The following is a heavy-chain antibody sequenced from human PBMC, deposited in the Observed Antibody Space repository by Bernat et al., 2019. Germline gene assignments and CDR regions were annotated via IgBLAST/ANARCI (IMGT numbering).Heavy chain of an antibody. Sequence: QLQLQESGPGLVKPSETLSLTCTVSGGSISSSSYYWGWIRQPPGKGLEGIGSIFYSGSTYYNPSLKSRVPISVDTSKNQFSLRLSSVTAAETAVYYCARQHCSSTSCYVGAYYYGMDVWGQGTTVTVSS. CDR1: GGSISSSSYY. CDR3: ARQHCSSTSCYVGAYYYGMDV. V-gene: IGHV4-39*01. J-gene: IGHJ6*02. CDR2: IFYSGST. D-gene: IGHD2-2*01.